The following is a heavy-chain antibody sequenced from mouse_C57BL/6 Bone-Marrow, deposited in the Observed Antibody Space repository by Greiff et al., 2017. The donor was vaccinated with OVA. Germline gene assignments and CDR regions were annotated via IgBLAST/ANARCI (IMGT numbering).Heavy chain of an antibody. V-gene: IGHV1-15*01. CDR3: TRSEGDGYWLDY. D-gene: IGHD2-3*01. CDR1: GYTFTDYE. J-gene: IGHJ2*01. CDR2: IDPETGGT. Sequence: QVQLQQSGAELVRPGASVTLSCKASGYTFTDYEMHWVKQTPVHGLEWIGAIDPETGGTAYNQKFKGKAILTADKSSSTAYMELRSLTSEDSAVYYCTRSEGDGYWLDYWGQGTTLTVSS.